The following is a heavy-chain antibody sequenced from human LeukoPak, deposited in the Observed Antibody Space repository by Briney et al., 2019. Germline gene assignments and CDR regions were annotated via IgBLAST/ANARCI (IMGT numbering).Heavy chain of an antibody. Sequence: ASVKVSCKASGYTFTAYYMHWVRQAPGQGLEWMGWINPNSGGTNYAQKFQGRVTMTMDTSISTVYMELSRLRSDDTAVYYCARDFPSSGWYHPFDYWGQGILVTVSS. J-gene: IGHJ4*02. V-gene: IGHV1-2*02. CDR3: ARDFPSSGWYHPFDY. CDR1: GYTFTAYY. D-gene: IGHD6-19*01. CDR2: INPNSGGT.